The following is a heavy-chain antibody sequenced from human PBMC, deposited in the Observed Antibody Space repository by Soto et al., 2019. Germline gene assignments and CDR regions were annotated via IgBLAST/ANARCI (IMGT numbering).Heavy chain of an antibody. CDR2: INTRGGTT. Sequence: QVQLVQSGAEVRKPGASVRLSCKASGYTLTRFYLHWVRQAPGQGLEWMGIINTRGGTTAYAQKFRGSLTVTRDTSTSTVYMEFSNLRSEDTAIYYCARGPDDSDVPRWDYWGQGTRVTVSS. CDR3: ARGPDDSDVPRWDY. CDR1: GYTLTRFY. J-gene: IGHJ4*02. V-gene: IGHV1-46*01. D-gene: IGHD4-17*01.